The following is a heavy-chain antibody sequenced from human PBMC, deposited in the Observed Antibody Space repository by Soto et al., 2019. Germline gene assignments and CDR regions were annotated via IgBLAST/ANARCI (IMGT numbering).Heavy chain of an antibody. CDR2: IWYDASKQ. Sequence: PGGSLRLSCAASGFTFNIYGMHWVRQAPGKGLEWVAVIWYDASKQFYAASVEGRFTISRDNSKAILYLQMNSLRAEDTAVYYCAAWAEGATEVHWGQGTLVTVSS. J-gene: IGHJ4*02. CDR1: GFTFNIYG. CDR3: AAWAEGATEVH. V-gene: IGHV3-33*08. D-gene: IGHD2-15*01.